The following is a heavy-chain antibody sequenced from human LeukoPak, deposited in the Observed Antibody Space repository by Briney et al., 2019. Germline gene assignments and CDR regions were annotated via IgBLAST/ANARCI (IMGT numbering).Heavy chain of an antibody. Sequence: SETLSLTCTVSGYSISSSYYWGWLRQPPGKGLGGIGSIYHSGNTYYDPSLKGRFTISIDTSNTQFSLKLSSVTAADTAVYYCARRRYCSSTSCYPKGFNWFDPWGEGTLVTVSS. CDR1: GYSISSSYY. V-gene: IGHV4-38-2*02. CDR3: ARRRYCSSTSCYPKGFNWFDP. D-gene: IGHD2-2*01. J-gene: IGHJ5*02. CDR2: IYHSGNT.